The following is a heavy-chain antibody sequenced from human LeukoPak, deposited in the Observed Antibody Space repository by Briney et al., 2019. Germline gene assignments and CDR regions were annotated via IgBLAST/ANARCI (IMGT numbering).Heavy chain of an antibody. Sequence: GGSLRLSCTASGFTFGDYAMSWVRQAPGKGLEWVGFIISKAYGGTTEYAASVKGRFTISRDDSKSIAYLQMNSLKTEDTAVYYCTRDPGPGYYYDSEDYWGQGTLVTVSS. D-gene: IGHD3-22*01. CDR2: IISKAYGGTT. CDR1: GFTFGDYA. CDR3: TRDPGPGYYYDSEDY. V-gene: IGHV3-49*04. J-gene: IGHJ4*02.